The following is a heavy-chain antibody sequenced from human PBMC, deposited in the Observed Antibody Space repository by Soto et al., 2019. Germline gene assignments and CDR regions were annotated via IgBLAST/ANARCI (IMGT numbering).Heavy chain of an antibody. Sequence: PGGSLRLSCAASGFTFSSYGMHWVRQAPGKGLEWVAVIWYDVSNKYYADSVKGRFTISRDNSKNTLYLQMNSLRAEDTAVYYCARIKLELRYFDWLSTPRNAPYYYYGMDVSGQGTRVTVSS. J-gene: IGHJ6*02. CDR3: ARIKLELRYFDWLSTPRNAPYYYYGMDV. CDR2: IWYDVSNK. V-gene: IGHV3-33*01. CDR1: GFTFSSYG. D-gene: IGHD3-9*01.